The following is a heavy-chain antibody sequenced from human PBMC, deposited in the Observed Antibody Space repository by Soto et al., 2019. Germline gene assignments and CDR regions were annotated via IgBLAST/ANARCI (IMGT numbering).Heavy chain of an antibody. D-gene: IGHD1-26*01. CDR2: IYYSGST. V-gene: IGHV4-30-4*01. CDR3: ARVALVGATTATEYFQH. Sequence: SETLSLTCTVSGGSISSGDYYWSWIRQPPGKGLEWIGYIYYSGSTYYNPSLKSRVTISVDTSKNQFSLKLSSVTAADTAVYYCARVALVGATTATEYFQHWGQGTLVTVSS. J-gene: IGHJ1*01. CDR1: GGSISSGDYY.